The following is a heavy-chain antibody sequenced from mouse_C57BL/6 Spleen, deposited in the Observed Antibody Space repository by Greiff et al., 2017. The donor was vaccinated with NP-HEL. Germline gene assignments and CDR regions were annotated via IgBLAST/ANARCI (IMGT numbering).Heavy chain of an antibody. CDR2: ISYSGST. Sequence: EVKVVESGPGMVKPSQSLSLTCTVTGYSITSGYDWHWIRHFPGNKLEWMGYISYSGSTNYNPSLKSRISITHDTSKNHFFLKLNSVTTEDTATYYCARGGDSYLFWFAYWGQGTLVTVSA. CDR3: ARGGDSYLFWFAY. V-gene: IGHV3-1*01. CDR1: GYSITSGYD. D-gene: IGHD5-5*01. J-gene: IGHJ3*01.